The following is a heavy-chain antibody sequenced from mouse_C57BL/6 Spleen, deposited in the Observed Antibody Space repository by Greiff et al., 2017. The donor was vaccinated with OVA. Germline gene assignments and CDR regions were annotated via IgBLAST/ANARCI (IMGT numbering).Heavy chain of an antibody. CDR2: IYPGDGDT. CDR1: GYAFSSSW. CDR3: ARPAQATVFAY. D-gene: IGHD3-2*02. V-gene: IGHV1-82*01. J-gene: IGHJ3*01. Sequence: VKLMESGPELVKPGASVKISCKASGYAFSSSWMNWVKQRPGKGLEWIGRIYPGDGDTNYNGKFKGKATLTADKSSSTAYMQLSSLTSEDSAVYFCARPAQATVFAYWGQGTLVTVSA.